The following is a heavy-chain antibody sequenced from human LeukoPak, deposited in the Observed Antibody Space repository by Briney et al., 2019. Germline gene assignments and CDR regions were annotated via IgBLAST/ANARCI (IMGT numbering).Heavy chain of an antibody. V-gene: IGHV3-30*03. J-gene: IGHJ4*02. CDR2: ISYDGSNK. CDR3: ASQSITMIVS. Sequence: PGGSLRLSCAASGFTFSSYSMNWVRQAPGKGLEWVAVISYDGSNKYYADSVKGRFTISRDNSKNTLYLQMNSLRAEDTAVYYCASQSITMIVSWSQGTLVTVSS. D-gene: IGHD3-22*01. CDR1: GFTFSSYS.